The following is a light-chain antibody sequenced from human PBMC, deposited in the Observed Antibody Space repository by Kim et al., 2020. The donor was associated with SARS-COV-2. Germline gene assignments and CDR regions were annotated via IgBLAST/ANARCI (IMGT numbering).Light chain of an antibody. J-gene: IGKJ4*01. V-gene: IGKV3-20*01. CDR1: QSVTSSF. Sequence: SPGQRATLSCRASQSVTSSFLAWYQQKPGQAPRLLIYGASSRATGIADRFSGRGSGTDFTLTISGLQPEDFAVYYCQQYGDLPLTFGGGTKVDIK. CDR3: QQYGDLPLT. CDR2: GAS.